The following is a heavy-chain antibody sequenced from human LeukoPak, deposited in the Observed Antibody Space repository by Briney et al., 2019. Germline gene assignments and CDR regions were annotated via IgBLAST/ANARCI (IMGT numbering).Heavy chain of an antibody. V-gene: IGHV4-59*08. J-gene: IGHJ4*02. CDR3: AKVSDRDSSGYYWGFEY. CDR2: IYYSGST. D-gene: IGHD3-22*01. Sequence: SETLSLTCTVSGGSISGYYWSWIRQPPGKGLECIGYIYYSGSTNYNPSLKSRVTISVDTSRNQFSLKLTSVTAADTAVYYCAKVSDRDSSGYYWGFEYWGQGSLVTVSS. CDR1: GGSISGYY.